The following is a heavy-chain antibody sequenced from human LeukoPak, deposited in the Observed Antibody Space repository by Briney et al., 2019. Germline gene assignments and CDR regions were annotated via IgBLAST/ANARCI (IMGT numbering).Heavy chain of an antibody. V-gene: IGHV1-2*02. CDR1: GYTFTGYY. CDR3: ARETYDSSGYGDY. Sequence: ASVKVSCKASGYTFTGYYMHWARQAPGQGLEWMGWINPNSGGTNYAQKFQGRVTMTRDTSISTAYMELSRLRSDDTAVYYCARETYDSSGYGDYWGQGTLVTVSS. D-gene: IGHD3-22*01. CDR2: INPNSGGT. J-gene: IGHJ4*02.